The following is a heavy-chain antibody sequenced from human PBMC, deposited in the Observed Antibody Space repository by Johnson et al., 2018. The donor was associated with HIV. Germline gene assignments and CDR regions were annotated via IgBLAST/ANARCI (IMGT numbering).Heavy chain of an antibody. D-gene: IGHD6-13*01. CDR3: AREGAAAGPTDAFDI. Sequence: QVQLVESGGGVVQPGRSLRLSCAASGFTFSSYAMHWVRPAPGKGLEWVAVISYDGSNNYYADSVKGRFTISRENSKNTLYLQMNSLRAEDTAVYYCAREGAAAGPTDAFDIWGQGTMVTVSS. CDR2: ISYDGSNN. CDR1: GFTFSSYA. J-gene: IGHJ3*02. V-gene: IGHV3-30-3*01.